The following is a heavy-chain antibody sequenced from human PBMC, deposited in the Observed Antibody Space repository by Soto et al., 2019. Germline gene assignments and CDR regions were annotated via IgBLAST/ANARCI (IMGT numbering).Heavy chain of an antibody. Sequence: QVQLVESGGGVVQPGRSLRLSCAASGFTFRGYGMHWVRQAPGKGLEWVAVISYDGSNKYYADSVKGRFTISRDNSKNTLSLQMNRLRVEDTAVYYCARDRSSSSEMGMDVWVQGTTVTVSS. CDR1: GFTFRGYG. CDR2: ISYDGSNK. J-gene: IGHJ6*02. CDR3: ARDRSSSSEMGMDV. V-gene: IGHV3-30*03. D-gene: IGHD6-6*01.